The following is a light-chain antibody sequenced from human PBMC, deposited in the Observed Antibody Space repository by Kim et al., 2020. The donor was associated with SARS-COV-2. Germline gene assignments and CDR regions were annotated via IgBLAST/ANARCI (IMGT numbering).Light chain of an antibody. V-gene: IGKV3-20*01. CDR3: QQYGSSPRT. J-gene: IGKJ1*01. CDR1: QSLSSRN. CDR2: GAS. Sequence: SPGERATLSCRASQSLSSRNLAWYQQKPGQAPRLLIYGASTRATGIPDRFTGSGSGTDFTLTINRLEPEDFAVYYCQQYGSSPRTFGQGTKVDIK.